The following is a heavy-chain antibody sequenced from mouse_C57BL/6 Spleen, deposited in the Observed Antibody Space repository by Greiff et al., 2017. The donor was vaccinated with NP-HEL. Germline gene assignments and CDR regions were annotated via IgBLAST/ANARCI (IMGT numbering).Heavy chain of an antibody. J-gene: IGHJ3*01. V-gene: IGHV1-15*01. CDR1: GYTFTDYE. Sequence: QVQLQQSGAELVRPGASVTLSCKASGYTFTDYEMHWVKQTPVHGLEWIGAIDPETGGTAYNQKFKGKAILTADKSSSTAYMGLRSLTSEDSAVYDCTKGGIYYGIFAYWGQGTLVTVSA. CDR3: TKGGIYYGIFAY. D-gene: IGHD2-1*01. CDR2: IDPETGGT.